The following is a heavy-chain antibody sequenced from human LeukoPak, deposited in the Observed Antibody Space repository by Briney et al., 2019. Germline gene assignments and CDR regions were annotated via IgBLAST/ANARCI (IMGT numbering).Heavy chain of an antibody. CDR3: ARAWYDSSGYPDY. Sequence: GGSLRLSCAVSEFPFSKAWMSWVRLAPGKGLEWVGRIKSKTDGGTTDYAAPVKGRFTISRDDSKNTLYLQMNSLRAEDTAVYYCARAWYDSSGYPDYWGQGTLVTVSS. D-gene: IGHD3-22*01. CDR1: EFPFSKAW. CDR2: IKSKTDGGTT. V-gene: IGHV3-15*01. J-gene: IGHJ4*02.